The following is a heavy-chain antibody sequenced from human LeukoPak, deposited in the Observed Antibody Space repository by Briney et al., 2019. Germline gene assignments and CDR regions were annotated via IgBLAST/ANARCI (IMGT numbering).Heavy chain of an antibody. J-gene: IGHJ4*02. CDR1: GFTVRNNY. CDR3: TRVFAYSYGDFDN. D-gene: IGHD5-18*01. Sequence: PGGSLRLACEASGFTVRNNYMTLDRQAPGKGMEFVSVIYSGGGTYYADSVKDRFTISRDNSKNTLFLQMNSLRVEDSAVYYCTRVFAYSYGDFDNWGQGTLVAVSS. V-gene: IGHV3-66*01. CDR2: IYSGGGT.